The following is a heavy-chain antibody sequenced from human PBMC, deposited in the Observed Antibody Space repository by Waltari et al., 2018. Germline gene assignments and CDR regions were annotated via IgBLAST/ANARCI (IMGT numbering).Heavy chain of an antibody. CDR1: GGSISSHY. V-gene: IGHV4-59*11. Sequence: QVQLQESGPGLVKPSETLSLTCTVSGGSISSHYWSWIRQPPGKGLEWIGYIYYSGSTNYNPSLKSRVTISVDTSKNQFSLKLSSVTAADTAVYYCARGVAVGGDYWGQGTLVTVSS. J-gene: IGHJ4*02. D-gene: IGHD6-19*01. CDR2: IYYSGST. CDR3: ARGVAVGGDY.